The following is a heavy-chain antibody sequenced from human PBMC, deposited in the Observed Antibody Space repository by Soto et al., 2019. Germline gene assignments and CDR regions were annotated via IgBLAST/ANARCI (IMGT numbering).Heavy chain of an antibody. CDR3: AKGRGYSGYEFDY. CDR1: GFTFSSYA. D-gene: IGHD5-12*01. CDR2: ISGSGGST. J-gene: IGHJ4*02. Sequence: EVQVLESGGGLVQPGGSLRLSCAASGFTFSSYAMSWVRQAPGKGLEWVSVISGSGGSTYYADSVKCRSTISRDNSKNTLYLQMNSLRAEDTAVYYCAKGRGYSGYEFDYWGQGTLVTVSS. V-gene: IGHV3-23*01.